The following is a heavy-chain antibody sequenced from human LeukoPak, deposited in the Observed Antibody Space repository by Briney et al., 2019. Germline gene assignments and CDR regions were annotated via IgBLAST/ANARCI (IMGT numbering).Heavy chain of an antibody. CDR3: ARNSNWNDEDYFDY. CDR2: ISSSSSYI. D-gene: IGHD1-1*01. CDR1: GFTFSSYS. Sequence: GGSLRLSCAASGFTFSSYSMNWVRQAPGKGLEWVSYISSSSSYIYYADSVKGRFTISRDNAKNSLYLQMNSLRAEDTAVYYCARNSNWNDEDYFDYWGQGTLVTVSS. J-gene: IGHJ4*02. V-gene: IGHV3-21*01.